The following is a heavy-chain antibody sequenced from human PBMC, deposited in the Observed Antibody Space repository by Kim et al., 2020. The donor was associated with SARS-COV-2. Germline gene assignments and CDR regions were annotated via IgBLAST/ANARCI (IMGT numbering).Heavy chain of an antibody. Sequence: SETLSLTCTVSGGSISSGDYYWSWIRQPPGKGLEWIGYIYYTGSSHYNPSLNSRVTISIDTSKNQFSLKVSSVTAADTAVYYCARGPPIGGGDCYSHWGQGTLVT. D-gene: IGHD2-21*02. CDR3: ARGPPIGGGDCYSH. CDR1: GGSISSGDYY. CDR2: IYYTGSS. J-gene: IGHJ4*02. V-gene: IGHV4-30-4*01.